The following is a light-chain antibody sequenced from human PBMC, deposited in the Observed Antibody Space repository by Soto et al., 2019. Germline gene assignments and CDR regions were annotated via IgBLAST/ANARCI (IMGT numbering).Light chain of an antibody. J-gene: IGLJ1*01. V-gene: IGLV2-8*01. Sequence: QSALTQPPSASGSPGQSVTLSCTGTSSDVGGYNYVSWYQQHPGKAPKLMIYEVTTRPSGVPARSSGSKSGNTASLTVSGLQADDEADYYCSSFTGSNLYVFGTGTKVTVL. CDR2: EVT. CDR1: SSDVGGYNY. CDR3: SSFTGSNLYV.